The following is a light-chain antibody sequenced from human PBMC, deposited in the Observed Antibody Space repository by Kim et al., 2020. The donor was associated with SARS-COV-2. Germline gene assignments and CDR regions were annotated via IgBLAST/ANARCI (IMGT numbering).Light chain of an antibody. CDR3: QVWDSSSDHVV. V-gene: IGLV3-21*04. Sequence: APGETATITCAGNNIGSQSVLWYQQKPGQAPLLVIFYDSDRPSGIPERFSGSNSGNTATLTISRVEGGDEADYYCQVWDSSSDHVVFGGGTQLTVL. J-gene: IGLJ2*01. CDR1: NIGSQS. CDR2: YDS.